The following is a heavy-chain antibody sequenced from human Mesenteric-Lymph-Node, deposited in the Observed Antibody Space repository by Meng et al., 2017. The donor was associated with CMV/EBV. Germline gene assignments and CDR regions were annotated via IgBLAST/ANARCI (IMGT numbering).Heavy chain of an antibody. CDR3: AKGELGVSDGYSYGIDY. CDR1: GFTFSSYN. D-gene: IGHD5-18*01. V-gene: IGHV3-21*01. Sequence: GGSLRLSCAASGFTFSSYNINWVRQAPGKGLEWVSLISGSSNYIYYADSVKGRFTISRDNAKNSLYLQMNSLRAEDTAVYYCAKGELGVSDGYSYGIDYWGQGTLVTVSS. J-gene: IGHJ4*02. CDR2: ISGSSNYI.